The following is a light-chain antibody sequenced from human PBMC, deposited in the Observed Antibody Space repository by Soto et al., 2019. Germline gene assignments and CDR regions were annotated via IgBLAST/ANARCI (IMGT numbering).Light chain of an antibody. CDR1: QSISGY. CDR3: QQGYTTPIT. V-gene: IGKV1-39*01. CDR2: TAS. J-gene: IGKJ5*01. Sequence: DIQMTQSASSLSASVEDRVIITCRASQSISGYLNWYQQKPGRAPKLLIYTASSLQSVVPSRFSGSGSGTDFTLTISSLQPEDFATYHCQQGYTTPITFGQGTRLEIK.